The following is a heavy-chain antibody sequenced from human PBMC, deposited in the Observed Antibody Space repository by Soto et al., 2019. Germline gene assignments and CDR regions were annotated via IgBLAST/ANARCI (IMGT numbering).Heavy chain of an antibody. J-gene: IGHJ4*02. CDR3: ASSGWYYFDY. CDR2: IHYSGST. V-gene: IGHV4-59*08. CDR1: GGSISSYY. D-gene: IGHD6-19*01. Sequence: SETLSLTCTVSGGSISSYYWSWIRQPPGKGLEWIGYIHYSGSTNYNPSLKSRVTISIDTSRNQFSLQLNSVTAADTAVYYCASSGWYYFDYWGQGTLVTVSS.